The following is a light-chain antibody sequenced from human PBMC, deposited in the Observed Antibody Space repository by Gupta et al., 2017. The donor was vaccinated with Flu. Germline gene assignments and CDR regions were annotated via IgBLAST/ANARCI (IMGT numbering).Light chain of an antibody. J-gene: IGKJ3*01. V-gene: IGKV1-39*01. CDR3: QQSYSTPLFT. CDR2: AAS. CDR1: QSISRY. Sequence: SLSASVGDRATIAFRASQSISRYLNWYQQKPGKAPKLLIYAASSLQSGVPSRFSGGGSGTDFTLTISSLQPEDSATYYCQQSYSTPLFTCGPGTKVDIK.